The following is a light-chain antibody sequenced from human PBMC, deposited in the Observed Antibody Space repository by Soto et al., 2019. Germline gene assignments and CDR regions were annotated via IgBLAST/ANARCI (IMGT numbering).Light chain of an antibody. CDR3: QVWASTDEFFV. CDR2: DAS. V-gene: IGLV3-21*02. J-gene: IGLJ1*01. Sequence: SYELTQPPSVSVAPGQTARITCGGDKIGSKIVHWYRQRPGQAPVAVVFDASDRPSGIPGRISASRSGDTATLTISRVDAGDEADYYCQVWASTDEFFVFGSRTKVTVL. CDR1: KIGSKI.